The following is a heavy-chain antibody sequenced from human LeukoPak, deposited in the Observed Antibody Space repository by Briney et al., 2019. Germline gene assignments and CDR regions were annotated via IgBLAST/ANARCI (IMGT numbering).Heavy chain of an antibody. CDR2: SHTGGSI. CDR3: ARRRGGFGEGEFDY. D-gene: IGHD3-10*01. Sequence: SETLSLTCAVYGGSFSGFYWNWIRQPPRKGLEWVGYSHTGGSISSNPSLNSRVAFSMDTSKNQVSLRLNSVTATDTAVYYCARRRGGFGEGEFDYWGQGILVTVSS. J-gene: IGHJ4*02. CDR1: GGSFSGFY. V-gene: IGHV4-4*08.